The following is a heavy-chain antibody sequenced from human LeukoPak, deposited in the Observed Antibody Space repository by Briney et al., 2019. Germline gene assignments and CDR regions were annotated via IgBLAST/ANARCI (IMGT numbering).Heavy chain of an antibody. CDR1: GYGFTSYD. CDR3: ARASTGDAFDI. V-gene: IGHV1-8*01. D-gene: IGHD2-2*01. J-gene: IGHJ3*02. Sequence: GASVTLSCNASGYGFTSYDIALVRHAPAQGLEWMGWMNPNSDNTGYAQKFQGRVTMTRNTSISTAYMELSSLRSEDTAVYYCARASTGDAFDIWGQGTMVTVSS. CDR2: MNPNSDNT.